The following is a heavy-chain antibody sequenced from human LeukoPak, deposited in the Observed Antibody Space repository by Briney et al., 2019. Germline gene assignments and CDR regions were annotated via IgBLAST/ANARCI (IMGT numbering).Heavy chain of an antibody. CDR2: ISDTGNT. Sequence: GGSLRLSCAASGFTLSSYAMSWVRQAPGKGLEWVPAISDTGNTYHADSVKGRFTISRDSSKNTLFLQMNRLRPEDAAVYYCAKAPVTTCRGAFCYPFDYWGLGTLVTVSS. CDR1: GFTLSSYA. J-gene: IGHJ4*02. D-gene: IGHD2-15*01. CDR3: AKAPVTTCRGAFCYPFDY. V-gene: IGHV3-23*01.